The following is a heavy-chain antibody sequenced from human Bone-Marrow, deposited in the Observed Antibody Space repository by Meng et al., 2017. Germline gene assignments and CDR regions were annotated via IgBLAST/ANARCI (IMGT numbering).Heavy chain of an antibody. CDR2: MKSNVDGGTV. Sequence: GESLKISCAASGFTFSNAWMTWVRQAPGKGLEWIGRMKSNVDGGTVDYAAAVKGSFFISRDDSENTFYLQMNRLKAEDTAFYYCSDHVDYWGHGTLVTVSS. CDR1: GFTFSNAW. V-gene: IGHV3-15*01. D-gene: IGHD1-14*01. J-gene: IGHJ4*01. CDR3: SDHVDY.